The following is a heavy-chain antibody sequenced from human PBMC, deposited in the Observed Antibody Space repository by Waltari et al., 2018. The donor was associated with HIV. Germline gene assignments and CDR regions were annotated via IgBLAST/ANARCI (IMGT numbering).Heavy chain of an antibody. V-gene: IGHV3-48*03. CDR2: ISSSGSTI. CDR3: ARAFMIRGTGAFDI. D-gene: IGHD3-10*01. Sequence: EVQVVESGGGLVQPGGSLRLSCAASGFTFSRSEMNWVRQAPGKVLEWVSYISSSGSTIYFADSVKGRFTMSRDNAKNSLYLRINSLRAEDTAVYYCARAFMIRGTGAFDIWGQGTMVTVSS. CDR1: GFTFSRSE. J-gene: IGHJ3*02.